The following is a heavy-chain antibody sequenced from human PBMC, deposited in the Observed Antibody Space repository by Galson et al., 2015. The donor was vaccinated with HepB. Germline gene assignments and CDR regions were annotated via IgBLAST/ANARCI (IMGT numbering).Heavy chain of an antibody. J-gene: IGHJ3*02. CDR2: ISNTNNYI. D-gene: IGHD3-10*01. CDR3: AREDAAGGDAFDI. V-gene: IGHV3-21*01. Sequence: SLRLSCAASGFTFNIYRMHWVRQAPGKGLEWVSSISNTNNYIYYADSVKGRFTISRDDAKNSLYLQMNSLRAEDTAVYYCAREDAAGGDAFDIWGQGTLVTVSS. CDR1: GFTFNIYR.